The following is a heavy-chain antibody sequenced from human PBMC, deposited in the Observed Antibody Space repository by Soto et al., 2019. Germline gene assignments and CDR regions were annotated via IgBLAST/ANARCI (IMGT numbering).Heavy chain of an antibody. CDR1: GYSLTTYW. V-gene: IGHV5-51*01. Sequence: GESLKISCTGIGYSLTTYWIGWVRQMPGKGLEWMGIIYPGDSDTRYSPSFQGQVTISADKSITTVYLQWSSLKASDTAMYYCARGYCTTTICDPWFDPWGQGTPVTVSS. CDR3: ARGYCTTTICDPWFDP. CDR2: IYPGDSDT. J-gene: IGHJ5*02. D-gene: IGHD2-2*01.